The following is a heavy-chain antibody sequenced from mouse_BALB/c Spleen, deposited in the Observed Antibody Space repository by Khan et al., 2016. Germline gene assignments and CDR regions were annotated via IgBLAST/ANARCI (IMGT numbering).Heavy chain of an antibody. CDR3: ARAGYYVYLAY. J-gene: IGHJ3*01. CDR2: INPDSRTI. CDR1: GFDFRRYW. Sequence: EVKLLESGGGLVQPGGSLKLSCAASGFDFRRYWMSWVRQAPGKGLEWIGEINPDSRTINYSLSLKDKFTISRDNAKSTLYLQMSKVRSEDTALYYCARAGYYVYLAYWGQGTLVSVSA. V-gene: IGHV4-1*02. D-gene: IGHD1-1*01.